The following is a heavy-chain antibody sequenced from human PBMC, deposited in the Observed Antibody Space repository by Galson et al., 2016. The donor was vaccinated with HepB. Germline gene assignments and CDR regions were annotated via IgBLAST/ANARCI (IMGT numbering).Heavy chain of an antibody. J-gene: IGHJ2*01. Sequence: SLRLSCAASGFTFSSYDMHWVRQATGKGLEWVSIFGAAGDTYQADSEKGRFTISREDAKNSLYLQMNSLRAGDTAVYYCARELSKTGYFDLWGRGTLVTVSS. D-gene: IGHD5/OR15-5a*01. CDR1: GFTFSSYD. CDR3: ARELSKTGYFDL. V-gene: IGHV3-13*04. CDR2: FGAAGDT.